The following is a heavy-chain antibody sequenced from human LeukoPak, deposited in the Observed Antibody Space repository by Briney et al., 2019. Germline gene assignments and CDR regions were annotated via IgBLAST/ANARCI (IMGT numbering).Heavy chain of an antibody. V-gene: IGHV3-7*01. CDR2: IKQDGSEK. Sequence: GGSLRLSCAASGFTFSSYWMSWVRQAPGKGLEWVANIKQDGSEKYYVDSVKGRFTISRDNAKNSLYLQMNSLRAEDTAVYYCARERSAAARWFDPWGQGTLVTVSS. J-gene: IGHJ5*02. D-gene: IGHD6-13*01. CDR1: GFTFSSYW. CDR3: ARERSAAARWFDP.